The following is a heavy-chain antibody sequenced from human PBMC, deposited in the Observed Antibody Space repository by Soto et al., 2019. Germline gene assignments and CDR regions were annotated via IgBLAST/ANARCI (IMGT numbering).Heavy chain of an antibody. CDR2: ISGSGGST. CDR1: GFTVTNYE. D-gene: IGHD4-17*01. CDR3: AKGNYGDYKGPFDY. J-gene: IGHJ4*02. Sequence: EVQLVEAGGGLVQPGGSLRLSCAASGFTVTNYEMSWVRQAPGKGLEWVSAISGSGGSTYYADSVKGRFTISRDNSKNTLYLQMNSLRAEDTAVYYCAKGNYGDYKGPFDYWGQGTLVTVSS. V-gene: IGHV3-23*04.